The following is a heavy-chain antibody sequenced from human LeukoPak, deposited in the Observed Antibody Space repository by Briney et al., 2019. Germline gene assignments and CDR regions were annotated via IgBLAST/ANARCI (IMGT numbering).Heavy chain of an antibody. J-gene: IGHJ4*02. D-gene: IGHD2-2*01. CDR3: ARARYCSSTSCYDFAYGY. V-gene: IGHV1-46*01. CDR1: GYTFTSYY. Sequence: ASVKVSCKASGYTFTSYYMHWVRQAPGQGLEWMGIINPSGGSTSYAQKFQGRVTMTRDMSTSTAYMELSRLRSDDTAVYYCARARYCSSTSCYDFAYGYWGQGTLVTVSS. CDR2: INPSGGST.